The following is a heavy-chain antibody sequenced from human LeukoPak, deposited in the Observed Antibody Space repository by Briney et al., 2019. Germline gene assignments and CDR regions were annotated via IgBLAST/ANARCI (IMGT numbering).Heavy chain of an antibody. CDR3: ARDRHSSGYYGGYYFDY. J-gene: IGHJ4*02. CDR2: IYYSGST. Sequence: SETLSLTCTVSGGSISSYYWSWIRQPPGKGLEWIGYIYYSGSTNYNPSLKSRVTISVDTSKNQFSLKLSSVTAADTAVYYCARDRHSSGYYGGYYFDYWGQGTLVTVSS. D-gene: IGHD3-22*01. V-gene: IGHV4-59*01. CDR1: GGSISSYY.